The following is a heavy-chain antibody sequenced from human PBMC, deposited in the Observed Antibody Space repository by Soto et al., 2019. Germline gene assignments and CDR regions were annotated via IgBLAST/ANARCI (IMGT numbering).Heavy chain of an antibody. Sequence: SETLSLTCTVSGGSISSYCWSWIRQPPGKGLEWIGYIYYSGSTNYNPSLKSRVTISVDTSKNQFSLKLTSVTAADTAVYYCARDRSGSSSYDYWGQGTLVTAPQ. CDR2: IYYSGST. CDR1: GGSISSYC. V-gene: IGHV4-59*01. J-gene: IGHJ4*02. CDR3: ARDRSGSSSYDY. D-gene: IGHD6-6*01.